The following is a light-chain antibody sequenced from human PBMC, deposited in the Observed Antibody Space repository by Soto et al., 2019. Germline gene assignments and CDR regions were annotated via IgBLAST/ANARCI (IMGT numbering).Light chain of an antibody. CDR2: LNSDGSH. J-gene: IGLJ1*01. Sequence: QLVLTQSPSASASLGASFKLTCTLSSGHSSYAIAWHQQQPEKGPRYLMKLNSDGSHSKGDGIPDRFSGSSSGAERYLIISSLQSEDEADYYCQTWGTGIHVFGTGTKVTVL. CDR1: SGHSSYA. CDR3: QTWGTGIHV. V-gene: IGLV4-69*01.